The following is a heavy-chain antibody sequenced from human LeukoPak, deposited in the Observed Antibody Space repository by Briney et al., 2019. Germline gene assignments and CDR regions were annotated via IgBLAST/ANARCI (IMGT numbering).Heavy chain of an antibody. CDR1: GYSFPSYR. D-gene: IGHD3-10*01. Sequence: GESLKISCKGSGYSFPSYRIGWVRQMPGKGLEWMGIIYPGDSDTRYSPSLQGQVHISAHKSISTAYLQWSSLKASDTAMYYCARLGLGLWFGELLLDVWGKGTTVTVSS. J-gene: IGHJ6*04. CDR3: ARLGLGLWFGELLLDV. V-gene: IGHV5-51*01. CDR2: IYPGDSDT.